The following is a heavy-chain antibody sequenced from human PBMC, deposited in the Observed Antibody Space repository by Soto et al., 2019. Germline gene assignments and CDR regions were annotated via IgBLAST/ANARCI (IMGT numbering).Heavy chain of an antibody. Sequence: ASVKVSGKASGGTFSSYAISWVRQAPGQGLEWMGGIIPIFGTANYAQKFQGRVTITADESTSTAYMELSSLRSEDTAVYYCARADYDSSGYYSPLGAFDIWGQGTMVTVS. CDR2: IIPIFGTA. J-gene: IGHJ3*02. CDR3: ARADYDSSGYYSPLGAFDI. D-gene: IGHD3-22*01. CDR1: GGTFSSYA. V-gene: IGHV1-69*13.